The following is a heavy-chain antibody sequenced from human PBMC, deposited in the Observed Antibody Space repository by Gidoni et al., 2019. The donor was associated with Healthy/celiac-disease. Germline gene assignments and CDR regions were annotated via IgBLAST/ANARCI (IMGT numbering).Heavy chain of an antibody. J-gene: IGHJ4*02. CDR3: ARFHSSSFDY. Sequence: QVQLVESGGGVVQPGRSLRLSCAASGFTFSSYAMHWVRQAPGKGLEWVAVISYDGSNKYYADSVKGRFTISRDNSKNTLYLQMNSLRAEDTAVYYCARFHSSSFDYWGQGTLVTVSS. D-gene: IGHD6-6*01. V-gene: IGHV3-30-3*01. CDR1: GFTFSSYA. CDR2: ISYDGSNK.